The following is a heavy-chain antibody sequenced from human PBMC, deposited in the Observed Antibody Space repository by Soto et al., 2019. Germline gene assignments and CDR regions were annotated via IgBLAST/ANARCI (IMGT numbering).Heavy chain of an antibody. CDR1: GGTLSDYA. CDR2: IMPTVDSA. Sequence: QVQLVQSGAEVKTPGSSVKVSCKASGGTLSDYAISWVRQAPGQGLEWMGGIMPTVDSANYAQNFQGRRTISADESTSTATLELSSLRSDDTAVYYCAVAAVREIMAQESSGMAVWGQGTTVIVSS. D-gene: IGHD3-10*01. CDR3: AVAAVREIMAQESSGMAV. V-gene: IGHV1-69*01. J-gene: IGHJ6*02.